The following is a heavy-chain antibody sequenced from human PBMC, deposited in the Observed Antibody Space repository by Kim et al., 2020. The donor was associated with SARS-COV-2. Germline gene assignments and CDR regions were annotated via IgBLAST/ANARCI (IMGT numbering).Heavy chain of an antibody. J-gene: IGHJ4*02. CDR3: TTDPSITMVRGVIH. CDR1: GFTFSNAW. CDR2: IKSKTDGGTT. V-gene: IGHV3-15*01. D-gene: IGHD3-10*01. Sequence: GGSLRLSCAASGFTFSNAWMSWVRQAPGKGLEWVGRIKSKTDGGTTDYAAPVKGRFTISRDDSKNTLYLQMNSLKTEDTAVYYCTTDPSITMVRGVIHWGQGTLVNLSS.